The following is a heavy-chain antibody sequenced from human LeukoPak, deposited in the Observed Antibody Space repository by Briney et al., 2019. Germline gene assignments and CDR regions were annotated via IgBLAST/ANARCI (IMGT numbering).Heavy chain of an antibody. Sequence: ASVKVSRKASGDTFTRYGLSWVRHAPEQRLVWMGWVSAYNGNKNYAQTLQGRVTMTTDTSTSTAYMELRSLRSDDTAVYYCARGVTIFGVVGLNFDYWGQGTLVTVSS. CDR1: GDTFTRYG. V-gene: IGHV1-18*01. CDR2: VSAYNGNK. D-gene: IGHD3-3*01. CDR3: ARGVTIFGVVGLNFDY. J-gene: IGHJ4*02.